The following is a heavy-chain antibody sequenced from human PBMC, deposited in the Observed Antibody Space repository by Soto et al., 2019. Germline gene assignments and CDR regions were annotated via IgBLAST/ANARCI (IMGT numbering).Heavy chain of an antibody. Sequence: SLRLSCAASGFTFDDYAMHWLRQAPGKGLEWVSSINWNSRSIVYADSVKGRFTISRDNARHSLYLQMNSLRTEDTALYYCAKDISSSWSVSDTFDVWGQGTMVTIS. V-gene: IGHV3-9*01. J-gene: IGHJ3*01. CDR3: AKDISSSWSVSDTFDV. CDR2: INWNSRSI. CDR1: GFTFDDYA. D-gene: IGHD6-13*01.